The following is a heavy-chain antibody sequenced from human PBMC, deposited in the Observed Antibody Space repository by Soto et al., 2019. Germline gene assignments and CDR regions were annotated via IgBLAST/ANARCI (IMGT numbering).Heavy chain of an antibody. V-gene: IGHV4-34*02. Sequence: QVHLQQWGAGLLKPSETLSLTCAVYGESFIGYYWTWIRQPPGKGLGWIGEINHRGSTNYNPSLTSRVSISIATSKNQFSLKLTYVTPADTSVYYCARPDIVTKNWFDPWGQGTLVTVSS. J-gene: IGHJ5*02. D-gene: IGHD5-12*01. CDR1: GESFIGYY. CDR2: INHRGST. CDR3: ARPDIVTKNWFDP.